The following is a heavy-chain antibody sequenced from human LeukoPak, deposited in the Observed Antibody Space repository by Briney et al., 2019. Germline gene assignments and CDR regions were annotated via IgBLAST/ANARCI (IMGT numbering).Heavy chain of an antibody. CDR3: ARETITMVRGVRAPRHNWFDP. J-gene: IGHJ5*02. CDR1: GGSFSGYY. D-gene: IGHD3-10*01. V-gene: IGHV4-34*01. CDR2: INHSGST. Sequence: SETLSLTCAVYGGSFSGYYWSWIRQPPGKGLEWIGEINHSGSTNYNPSLKSRVTISVDTSKNQFSLKLSSVTAADTAVYYCARETITMVRGVRAPRHNWFDPWGQGTLVTVSS.